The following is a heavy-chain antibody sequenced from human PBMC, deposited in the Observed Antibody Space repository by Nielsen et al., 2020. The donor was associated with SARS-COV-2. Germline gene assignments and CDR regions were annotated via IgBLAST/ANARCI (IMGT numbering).Heavy chain of an antibody. Sequence: GESLKISCAASGFTFSSYAMHWVRQAPGKGLEWVAVISYDGSNKYYADSVKGRFTISRDNSKNTLYLQMNSLRAEDTAVYYCAKDISGSQRAFDIWGQGTMVTVSS. V-gene: IGHV3-30-3*01. CDR1: GFTFSSYA. J-gene: IGHJ3*02. CDR3: AKDISGSQRAFDI. D-gene: IGHD1-26*01. CDR2: ISYDGSNK.